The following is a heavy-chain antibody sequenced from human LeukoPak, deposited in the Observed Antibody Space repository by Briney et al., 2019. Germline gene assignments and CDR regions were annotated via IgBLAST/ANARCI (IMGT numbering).Heavy chain of an antibody. J-gene: IGHJ5*02. CDR1: GGSISSSNW. CDR2: IYHSGST. Sequence: SGTLSLTCAVSGGSISSSNWWSWVRQPPGKGLEWIGEIYHSGSTNYNPSLKSRVTISLDKSKNQFSLKLSSVNAADTAVYYCAGESDETQKYSWFDPWGQGTLVTVSS. V-gene: IGHV4-4*02. D-gene: IGHD2/OR15-2a*01. CDR3: AGESDETQKYSWFDP.